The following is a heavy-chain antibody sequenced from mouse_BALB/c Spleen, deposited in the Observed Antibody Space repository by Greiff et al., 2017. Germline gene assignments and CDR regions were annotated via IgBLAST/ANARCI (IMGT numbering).Heavy chain of an antibody. V-gene: IGHV2-6-2*01. CDR1: GFSLTSYG. D-gene: IGHD3-2*02. Sequence: VKLMESGPDLVAPSQSLSITCTVSGFSLTSYGVHWVRQPPGKGLEWLVVIWSDGSTTYNSALKSRLSISKDNSKSQVFLEMNSLQTDDTAMYYCARHVGYYYAMDYWGQGTSVTVAS. CDR2: IWSDGST. J-gene: IGHJ4*01. CDR3: ARHVGYYYAMDY.